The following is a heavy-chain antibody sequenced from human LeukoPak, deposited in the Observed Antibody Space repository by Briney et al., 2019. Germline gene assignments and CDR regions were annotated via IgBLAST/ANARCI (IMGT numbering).Heavy chain of an antibody. V-gene: IGHV3-11*01. CDR2: IGLSDAIE. CDR3: AREIVAGNFDS. D-gene: IGHD6-19*01. J-gene: IGHJ4*02. Sequence: GGSLILSCAASGFSLNDYFMSWIRQAPGKGLEWVADIGLSDAIESYGDSVKGRFTISRDIAKNSLYLQLNTLRAEDTAVYYCAREIVAGNFDSWGQGTLVTVSS. CDR1: GFSLNDYF.